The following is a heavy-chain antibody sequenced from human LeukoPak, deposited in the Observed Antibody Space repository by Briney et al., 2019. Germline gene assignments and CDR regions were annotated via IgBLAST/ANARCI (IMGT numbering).Heavy chain of an antibody. J-gene: IGHJ2*01. D-gene: IGHD6-19*01. Sequence: PGGSLRLSCAASGFSFSSYGMHWVRQAPGKGLEWVAAIPYDGRNNYYADSVKGRFTISRDNSKNTPSVQMNSLRAEDTAVYYCAKDGSSGWYGIHWYFDLWGRGTLVTVSS. CDR3: AKDGSSGWYGIHWYFDL. CDR1: GFSFSSYG. V-gene: IGHV3-30*18. CDR2: IPYDGRNN.